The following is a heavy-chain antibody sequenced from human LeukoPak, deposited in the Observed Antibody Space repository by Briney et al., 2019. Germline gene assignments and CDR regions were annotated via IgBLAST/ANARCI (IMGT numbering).Heavy chain of an antibody. CDR2: IYYSGSI. CDR1: GGSISSSSNY. V-gene: IGHV4-39*01. CDR3: ARGWWSGYGLDY. Sequence: SETLSLTCTVSGGSISSSSNYWGWIRQPPGKGLEWIGSIYYSGSIYYNPSLKSRVTISVDTSKNQFSLKLSSVTAADTAVYYCARGWWSGYGLDYWGQGTLVTVSS. J-gene: IGHJ4*02. D-gene: IGHD3-3*01.